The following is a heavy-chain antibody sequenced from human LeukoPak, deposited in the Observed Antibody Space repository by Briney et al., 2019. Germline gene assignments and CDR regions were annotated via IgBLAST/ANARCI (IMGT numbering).Heavy chain of an antibody. CDR1: GGSFSGYY. D-gene: IGHD5-12*01. Sequence: SETLSLTCAVYGGSFSGYYWSWIRQPPGKGLEWIGEINHSGSTNYNPSLKSRVAISVDTSKNQFSLKLSSVTAADTAVYYCARAVASTNDAFDIWGQGTMVTVSS. J-gene: IGHJ3*02. CDR3: ARAVASTNDAFDI. V-gene: IGHV4-34*01. CDR2: INHSGST.